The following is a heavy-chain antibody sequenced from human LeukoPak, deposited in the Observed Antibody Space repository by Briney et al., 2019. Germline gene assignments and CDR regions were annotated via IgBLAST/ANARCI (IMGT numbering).Heavy chain of an antibody. J-gene: IGHJ6*02. CDR2: IYSGGST. CDR3: ARDPEAAADSYYYYGMDV. V-gene: IGHV3-66*01. CDR1: GFTVSSNY. D-gene: IGHD6-13*01. Sequence: QPGGSLRLSCAASGFTVSSNYMSWVRQAPGKGLEWVSVIYSGGSTYYADSVKGRFTISRDNSKNTLYLQMNSLRAEDTAVYYCARDPEAAADSYYYYGMDVWGQGTTVTVSS.